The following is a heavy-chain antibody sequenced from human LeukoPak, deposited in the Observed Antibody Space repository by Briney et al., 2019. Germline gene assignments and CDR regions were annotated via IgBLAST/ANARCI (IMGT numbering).Heavy chain of an antibody. D-gene: IGHD3-10*01. CDR1: GFTFITFG. CDR2: ISSGPSSI. Sequence: PGGSLRLSCAASGFTFITFGMNWVRQAPGKGLEWVSSISSGPSSIHYADSVKGRFTISRDNAENSLYLDMNNLRAEDTAIYFCARVTNYFYYMDVWGKGTTVTVSS. CDR3: ARVTNYFYYMDV. J-gene: IGHJ6*03. V-gene: IGHV3-21*01.